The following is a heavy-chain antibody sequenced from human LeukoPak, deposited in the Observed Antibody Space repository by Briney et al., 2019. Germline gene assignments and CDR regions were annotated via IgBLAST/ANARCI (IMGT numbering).Heavy chain of an antibody. CDR2: IKQDGSEK. V-gene: IGHV3-7*01. J-gene: IGHJ4*02. D-gene: IGHD6-19*01. CDR3: ARGTIAVAGTDY. CDR1: GFTFSSYW. Sequence: PGGSLRLSCAASGFTFSSYWMGWVRPAPGKGLEWVASIKQDGSEKYYVDSVKGRFTISRDNARNSLYLQMNSLRAEDTAVYYCARGTIAVAGTDYWGQGTLVTVSS.